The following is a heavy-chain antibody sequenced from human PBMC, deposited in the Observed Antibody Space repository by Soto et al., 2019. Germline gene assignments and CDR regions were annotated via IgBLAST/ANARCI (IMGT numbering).Heavy chain of an antibody. CDR2: INSDGSST. Sequence: GGSLRLSCAASGFTFSSYWMHWVRQAPGKGLVWVSRINSDGSSTSYADSVKGRFTISRDNAKNTLYLQMNSLRAEDTAVYYCARDVQGYSYGTNFDYWGQGTLVTVSS. J-gene: IGHJ4*02. CDR3: ARDVQGYSYGTNFDY. CDR1: GFTFSSYW. D-gene: IGHD5-18*01. V-gene: IGHV3-74*01.